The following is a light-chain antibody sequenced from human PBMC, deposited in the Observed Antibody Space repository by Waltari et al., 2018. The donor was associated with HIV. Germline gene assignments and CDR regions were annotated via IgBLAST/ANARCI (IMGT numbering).Light chain of an antibody. J-gene: IGLJ1*01. V-gene: IGLV2-14*01. CDR1: SSDLFGYNY. Sequence: QSALTQPASVSGSPGQSITISCTGTSSDLFGYNYVSWYQNHPDKAPKLIIYEFSNRPSGVSNRFSGSKSGYTASLTISGLQAEDEADYYCCSHTTTSTTYVFGTGTKVTVL. CDR3: CSHTTTSTTYV. CDR2: EFS.